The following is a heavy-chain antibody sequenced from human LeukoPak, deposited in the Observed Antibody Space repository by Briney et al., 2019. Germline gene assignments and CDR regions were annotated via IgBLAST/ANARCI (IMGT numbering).Heavy chain of an antibody. J-gene: IGHJ3*02. V-gene: IGHV4-59*01. Sequence: SETLSLTCTVSGGSISSYYWSWIRQPPGKGLEWIGYIYYRGSTNYNPSLKSRVTISVDTSKNQFSLKLSSVTAADTAVYYCARDRPRYCSSTSCYSAFDIWGQGTMVTVSS. CDR3: ARDRPRYCSSTSCYSAFDI. D-gene: IGHD2-2*01. CDR1: GGSISSYY. CDR2: IYYRGST.